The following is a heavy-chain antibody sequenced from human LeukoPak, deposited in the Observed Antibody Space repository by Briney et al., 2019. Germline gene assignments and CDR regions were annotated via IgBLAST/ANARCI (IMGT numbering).Heavy chain of an antibody. J-gene: IGHJ4*02. CDR1: GGSISSYY. D-gene: IGHD4-11*01. Sequence: SETLSLTCTVSGGSISSYYWSWIRQPPGKGLEWIGYIYYSGSTNYNPSLKSRVTISVDTSKNQFSLKLSSVTAADTAVYFCARERTTGREFDYWGQGTLVTVSS. CDR2: IYYSGST. V-gene: IGHV4-59*01. CDR3: ARERTTGREFDY.